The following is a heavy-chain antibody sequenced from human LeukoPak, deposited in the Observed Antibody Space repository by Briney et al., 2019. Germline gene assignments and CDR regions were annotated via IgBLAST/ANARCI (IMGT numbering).Heavy chain of an antibody. D-gene: IGHD3-9*01. CDR1: GYTFTSYG. V-gene: IGHV1-18*04. CDR2: ISAYNGNT. J-gene: IGHJ4*02. Sequence: GASVKVSCKAPGYTFTSYGISWVRQAPGQGLEWMGWISAYNGNTNYAQKLQGRVTMTTDTPTSTAYMELRSLRSDDTAVYYCARARYDILTGYYDYWGQGTLVTVSS. CDR3: ARARYDILTGYYDY.